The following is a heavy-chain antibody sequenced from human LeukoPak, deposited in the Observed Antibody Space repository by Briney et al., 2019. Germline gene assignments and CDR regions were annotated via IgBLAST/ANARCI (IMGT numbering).Heavy chain of an antibody. J-gene: IGHJ4*02. CDR2: IRYDGSNK. V-gene: IGHV3-30*02. CDR1: GFTFSSYS. CDR3: AKDFSVVVPAAADY. Sequence: SGGSLRLSCAASGFTFSSYSMNWVRQAPGKGLEWVAFIRYDGSNKYYADSVKGRFTISRDNSKNTLYLQMNSLRAEDTAVYYCAKDFSVVVPAAADYWGQGTLVTVSS. D-gene: IGHD2-2*01.